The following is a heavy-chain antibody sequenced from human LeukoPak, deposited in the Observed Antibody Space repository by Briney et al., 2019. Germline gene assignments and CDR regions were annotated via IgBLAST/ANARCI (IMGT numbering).Heavy chain of an antibody. D-gene: IGHD4-17*01. V-gene: IGHV1-24*01. Sequence: ASVKVSCKVSGYTLTELSMHWVRQAPGKGLEWMGGFDPEDGETIYAQKFQGRVTMTEDISTDTAYMELSSLRSEDTAVYYCAITSGGTYGDYYFDYWGQGTLVTVSS. CDR2: FDPEDGET. CDR1: GYTLTELS. CDR3: AITSGGTYGDYYFDY. J-gene: IGHJ4*02.